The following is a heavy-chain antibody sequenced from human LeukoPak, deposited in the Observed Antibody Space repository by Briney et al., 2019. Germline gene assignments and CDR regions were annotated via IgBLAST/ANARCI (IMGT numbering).Heavy chain of an antibody. Sequence: GGSLRLSCAASGFTFSSSWMNWVRQAPGKGLEWVANIKQDGSERYYVDSVKGRFTISRDNAKNSLYLQMNSLRAEDTAVYFCASGVVFYDSSGSHFEYWGQGTLVTVSS. CDR1: GFTFSSSW. J-gene: IGHJ4*02. D-gene: IGHD3-22*01. V-gene: IGHV3-7*05. CDR2: IKQDGSER. CDR3: ASGVVFYDSSGSHFEY.